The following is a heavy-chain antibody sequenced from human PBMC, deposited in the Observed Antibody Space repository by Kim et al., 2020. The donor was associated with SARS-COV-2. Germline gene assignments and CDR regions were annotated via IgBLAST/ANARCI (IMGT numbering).Heavy chain of an antibody. V-gene: IGHV1-18*01. D-gene: IGHD3-3*01. Sequence: ASVKVSCKASGYTFTTYGISWVRQAPGQGLEWMGWISAYNGNTNYAQKLQGRVTMTTDTSTSTAYMELRSLRSDDTAVYYCARAGITIFGVFIPPDYWGHGTLVPFSS. CDR3: ARAGITIFGVFIPPDY. CDR1: GYTFTTYG. CDR2: ISAYNGNT. J-gene: IGHJ4*01.